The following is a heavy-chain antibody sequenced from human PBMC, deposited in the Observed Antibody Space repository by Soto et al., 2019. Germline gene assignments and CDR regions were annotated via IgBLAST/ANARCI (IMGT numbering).Heavy chain of an antibody. Sequence: GGSLRLSCAASGFTFSSYGMHWVRQAPGKGLEWVAVIWYDGSNKYYADSVKGRFTISRDNSKNTLYLQMNSLRAEDTAVYYCAREEAVAVYYYYGMDVWGQGTTVTVSS. D-gene: IGHD6-19*01. J-gene: IGHJ6*02. CDR2: IWYDGSNK. CDR3: AREEAVAVYYYYGMDV. CDR1: GFTFSSYG. V-gene: IGHV3-33*01.